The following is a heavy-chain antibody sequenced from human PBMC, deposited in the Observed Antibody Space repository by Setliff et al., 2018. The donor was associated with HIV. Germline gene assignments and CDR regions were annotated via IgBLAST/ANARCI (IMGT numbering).Heavy chain of an antibody. Sequence: PSETLSLTCTVSGGSISSYYWTWIRQPPGKGLEWIGYISYSGSTNYNPSLKSRVTIALDTSKNQFSLKLTSMTAADTAVYYCAREWRGRYYYYMDVWGKGTTVTVSS. CDR3: AREWRGRYYYYMDV. CDR2: ISYSGST. J-gene: IGHJ6*03. D-gene: IGHD3-10*01. V-gene: IGHV4-59*12. CDR1: GGSISSYY.